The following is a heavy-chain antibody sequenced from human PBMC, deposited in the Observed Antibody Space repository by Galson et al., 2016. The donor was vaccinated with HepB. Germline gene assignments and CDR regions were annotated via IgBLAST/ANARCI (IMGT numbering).Heavy chain of an antibody. J-gene: IGHJ4*02. V-gene: IGHV3-30*18. Sequence: SLRLSCAASGFSFGSFAMHWVRQAPGKGLEWVAVISYTGTDQFYADSMKGRFTISRDNSKNTLYLQVNSLRPEATAVYYCAKASTVTTDYFDYWGQGTLVTVSS. D-gene: IGHD4-17*01. CDR2: ISYTGTDQ. CDR1: GFSFGSFA. CDR3: AKASTVTTDYFDY.